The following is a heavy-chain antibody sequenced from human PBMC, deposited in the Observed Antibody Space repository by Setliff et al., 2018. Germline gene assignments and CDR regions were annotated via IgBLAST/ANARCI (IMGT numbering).Heavy chain of an antibody. V-gene: IGHV4-39*07. J-gene: IGHJ6*04. CDR3: ARDGLGAFSLRSMDV. D-gene: IGHD3-3*02. CDR2: IYHSGTT. CDR1: GGSITTSSYS. Sequence: SETLSLTCTVSGGSITTSSYSWGWIRQPPGKGLEWIGNIYHSGTTYYNPSLKSRLTLSVDTSKNQFSLQLSSVTAADTAVYYCARDGLGAFSLRSMDVWGKGTTVTVSS.